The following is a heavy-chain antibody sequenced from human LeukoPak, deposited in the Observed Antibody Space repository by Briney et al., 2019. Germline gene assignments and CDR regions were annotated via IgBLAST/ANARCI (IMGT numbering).Heavy chain of an antibody. CDR1: GYTFTSYY. V-gene: IGHV1-46*01. CDR2: INPSGGST. CDR3: ARRQVVGNWFDP. Sequence: GASVKVSCKASGYTFTSYYMHWVRQAPGQGLEWMGIINPSGGSTSYAQKFQGRVTMTRNTSISTAYMELSSLRSEDTAVYYCARRQVVGNWFDPWGQGTLVTVSS. D-gene: IGHD2-15*01. J-gene: IGHJ5*02.